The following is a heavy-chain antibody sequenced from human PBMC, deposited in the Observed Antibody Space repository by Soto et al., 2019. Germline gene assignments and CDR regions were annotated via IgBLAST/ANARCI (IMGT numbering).Heavy chain of an antibody. CDR1: GGTFSSYA. CDR2: LIPMSGTA. D-gene: IGHD2-15*01. CDR3: ARSQSGSIRLELYYYYYYGMDV. Sequence: QVQLVQSGAEVQKPGSSVKVSCKASGGTFSSYAISWVRQAPGHGLEWMAGLIPMSGTANYAQKLQGRVTMAADESTSKAYSEMSSLRAEDTDVYYCARSQSGSIRLELYYYYYYGMDVWGQGTTVTVSS. V-gene: IGHV1-69*01. J-gene: IGHJ6*02.